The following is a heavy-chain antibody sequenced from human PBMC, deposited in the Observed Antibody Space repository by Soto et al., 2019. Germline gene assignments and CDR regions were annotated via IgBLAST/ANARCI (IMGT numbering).Heavy chain of an antibody. J-gene: IGHJ4*02. CDR3: ARYNSGQYCFDY. CDR2: ISAYNGNT. CDR1: GYTFTSYG. V-gene: IGHV1-18*01. Sequence: GASVKVSCKASGYTFTSYGISWVRQAPGQGFEWMGWISAYNGNTNYAQKFQGRVTMTRDTSTSTVYMELSSLRSEDTAVYYCARYNSGQYCFDYWGQGTLVTVSS. D-gene: IGHD6-19*01.